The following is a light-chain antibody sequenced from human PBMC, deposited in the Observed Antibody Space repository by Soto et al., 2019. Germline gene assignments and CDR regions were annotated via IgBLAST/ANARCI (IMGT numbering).Light chain of an antibody. CDR3: LQYYRYPPT. V-gene: IGKV1-8*01. J-gene: IGKJ2*01. CDR2: AAS. Sequence: AIRMTQSPSSFSASTGDRVTITCRASQGISSYLAWYQQKPGKAPKLLIYAASTLQSGLPSRFSGSGSGTDFHLTISCLPSEDFATYYCLQYYRYPPTFGHGTKLEIK. CDR1: QGISSY.